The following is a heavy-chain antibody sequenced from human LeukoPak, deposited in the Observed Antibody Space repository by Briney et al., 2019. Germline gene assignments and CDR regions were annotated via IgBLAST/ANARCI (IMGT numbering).Heavy chain of an antibody. Sequence: SETLCLTCAVYGGSFSDYYWSWIRQPPGKGLEWIGEINHSGSTNYNPSLKSRVTMSVDTSKNQFSLKLSSVTAADTAVYYCARGGYTYGYGYWGQGTLVTVSS. CDR1: GGSFSDYY. J-gene: IGHJ4*02. D-gene: IGHD5-18*01. CDR2: INHSGST. CDR3: ARGGYTYGYGY. V-gene: IGHV4-34*01.